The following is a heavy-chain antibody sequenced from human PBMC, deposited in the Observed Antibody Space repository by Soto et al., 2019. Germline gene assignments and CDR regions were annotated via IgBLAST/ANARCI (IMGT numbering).Heavy chain of an antibody. J-gene: IGHJ4*02. CDR3: ARDGIGGTVFRGFCDY. V-gene: IGHV3-33*01. CDR1: GSIFSGYG. D-gene: IGHD1-7*01. Sequence: QKYLVESGGGVVQPGGSLRLSCVASGSIFSGYGMHWVRQAPGKGLEWVAVIWDDGSNKYYADSVKGRFTISRDTSKNMLYLQRDSLRAEDTAVYYCARDGIGGTVFRGFCDYWGQGTLVTVSS. CDR2: IWDDGSNK.